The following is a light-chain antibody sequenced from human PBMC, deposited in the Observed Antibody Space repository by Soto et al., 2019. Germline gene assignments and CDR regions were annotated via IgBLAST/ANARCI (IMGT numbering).Light chain of an antibody. CDR2: EVS. Sequence: QSALTQPASVSGSPGQSITISCTGTSSDVGGYNYVSWYQQHPGKAPKLMIYEVSNRPSGVSNRISGSKSGNPASLTISGLQAEDETDYYCSSYTSSSTRVFGGGTKLTVL. CDR3: SSYTSSSTRV. CDR1: SSDVGGYNY. J-gene: IGLJ3*02. V-gene: IGLV2-14*01.